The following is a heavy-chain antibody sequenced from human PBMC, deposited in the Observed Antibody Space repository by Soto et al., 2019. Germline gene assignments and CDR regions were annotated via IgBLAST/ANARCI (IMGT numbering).Heavy chain of an antibody. D-gene: IGHD3-9*01. CDR3: ARQYYDFLTGYHYYFDY. J-gene: IGHJ4*02. CDR2: IYYSGST. V-gene: IGHV4-31*03. Sequence: PSETLSLTCTVSGGSISSGGYYWSWIRQHPGKGLEWIGYIYYSGSTYYNPSLKSRVTISVDTSKNQFSLKLSSVTAADAAVYYCARQYYDFLTGYHYYFDYWGQGTLVTVSS. CDR1: GGSISSGGYY.